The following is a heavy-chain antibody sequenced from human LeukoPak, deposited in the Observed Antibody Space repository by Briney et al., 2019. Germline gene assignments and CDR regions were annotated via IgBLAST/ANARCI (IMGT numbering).Heavy chain of an antibody. D-gene: IGHD6-6*01. Sequence: SETLSLTCSGSGGSISGYYWSWMRQPPGKALEWIGYIYYTASTNYNPSLKSRVTISVDTSMYQFSLKLSSVTAADTAVYYCARISSSAPYFDYWGQGSLVTVSS. V-gene: IGHV4-59*08. CDR1: GGSISGYY. J-gene: IGHJ4*02. CDR2: IYYTAST. CDR3: ARISSSAPYFDY.